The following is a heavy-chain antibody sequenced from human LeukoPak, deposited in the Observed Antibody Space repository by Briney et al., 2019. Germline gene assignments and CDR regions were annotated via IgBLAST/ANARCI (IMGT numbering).Heavy chain of an antibody. J-gene: IGHJ3*02. V-gene: IGHV1-69*05. D-gene: IGHD5-24*01. CDR3: ARTERPPGLDAFDI. CDR2: IIPIFGTA. Sequence: SVKVSCKASGGTFSSYAISWVRQAPGQGLEWMGRIIPIFGTANYAQKFQGRVTITTDESTSTAYMELSSLRSEDTAVYYCARTERPPGLDAFDIWGQGTMVTVSS. CDR1: GGTFSSYA.